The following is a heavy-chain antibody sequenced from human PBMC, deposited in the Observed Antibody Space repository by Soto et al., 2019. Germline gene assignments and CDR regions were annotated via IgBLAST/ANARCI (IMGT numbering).Heavy chain of an antibody. CDR1: GFTFSSYG. CDR2: IWYDGSNK. CDR3: SRGPSSGYTTLDY. V-gene: IGHV3-33*01. Sequence: QVQLVDSGGGVVQPGRSLRLSCAASGFTFSSYGMHWVSQAPGKGLEWVAVIWYDGSNKYYADSVKGRFTSSRDNAKNTRYLKMNSLRAADTAVYYCSRGPSSGYTTLDYWGQGTLVTVSS. J-gene: IGHJ4*02. D-gene: IGHD3-22*01.